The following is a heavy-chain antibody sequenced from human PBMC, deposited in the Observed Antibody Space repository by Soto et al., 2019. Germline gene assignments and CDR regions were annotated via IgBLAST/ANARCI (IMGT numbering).Heavy chain of an antibody. CDR2: ISAYNGNT. J-gene: IGHJ4*02. CDR1: GYTFTSYG. V-gene: IGHV1-18*01. CDR3: ARDYVGYFSGGSCYSPGNYDY. D-gene: IGHD2-15*01. Sequence: ASVKVSCKASGYTFTSYGISWVRQAPGQGLEWMGWISAYNGNTNYAQKLQGRVTMTTDTSTSTAYMELRSLRSDDTAVYYCARDYVGYFSGGSCYSPGNYDYWDQGTLVTVSS.